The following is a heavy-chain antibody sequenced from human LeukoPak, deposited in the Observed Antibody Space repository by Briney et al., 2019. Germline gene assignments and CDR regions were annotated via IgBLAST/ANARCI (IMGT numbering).Heavy chain of an antibody. V-gene: IGHV4-31*03. Sequence: TLSLTCTVSGGSISSGGYYWSWIRQHPGKGLEWIGYIYYSGSTYYNPSLKSRVTISVDTSKNQFSLKLSSVTATDTAVYYCARSGYGDYDLYFQHWGQGTLVTVSS. D-gene: IGHD4-17*01. CDR1: GGSISSGGYY. CDR3: ARSGYGDYDLYFQH. J-gene: IGHJ1*01. CDR2: IYYSGST.